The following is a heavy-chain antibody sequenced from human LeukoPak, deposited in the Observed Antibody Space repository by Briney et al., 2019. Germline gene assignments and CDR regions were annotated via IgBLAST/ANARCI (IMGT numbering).Heavy chain of an antibody. V-gene: IGHV4-31*03. J-gene: IGHJ4*02. Sequence: SDTLSLTCTVSGGSISSGGYYWSWIRQHPGKGLEWIGYIYYSGSTYYNPSLKSRVTISVDTSKNQFSLKLSSVTAADTAVYYCARVGCSGGSCYHNKSPFDYWGQGTLITVSS. CDR3: ARVGCSGGSCYHNKSPFDY. CDR2: IYYSGST. CDR1: GGSISSGGYY. D-gene: IGHD2-15*01.